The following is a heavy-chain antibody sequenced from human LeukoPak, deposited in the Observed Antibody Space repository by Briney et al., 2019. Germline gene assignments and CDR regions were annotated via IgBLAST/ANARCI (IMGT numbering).Heavy chain of an antibody. J-gene: IGHJ6*02. V-gene: IGHV4-39*02. CDR2: IYYSGST. D-gene: IGHD6-13*01. CDR1: GGSISSSSYY. CDR3: ARDMGSSSWLLNYYYYGMDV. Sequence: SETLSLTCTVSGGSISSSSYYWGWIRQPPGKGLEWIGSIYYSGSTYYNPSLKSRVTISVDTSKNQFSLKLSSVTAADTAVYYCARDMGSSSWLLNYYYYGMDVWGQGTTVTVSS.